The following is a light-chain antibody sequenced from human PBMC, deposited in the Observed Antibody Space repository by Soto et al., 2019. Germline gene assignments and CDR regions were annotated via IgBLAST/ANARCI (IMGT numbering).Light chain of an antibody. Sequence: QSALTQPASVSGSPGQSITISCTGTSSDVGGYEYVSWYQQNPGKAPKLMIYEVSNRPSGVSNRFSGSKSGNTASLTISGLQAEDEADYYCSSYRSSSTPYVVFGGGTKLTVL. CDR1: SSDVGGYEY. V-gene: IGLV2-14*01. CDR3: SSYRSSSTPYVV. CDR2: EVS. J-gene: IGLJ2*01.